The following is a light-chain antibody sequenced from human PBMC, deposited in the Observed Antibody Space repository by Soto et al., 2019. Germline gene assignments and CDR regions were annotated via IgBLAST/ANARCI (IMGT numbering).Light chain of an antibody. CDR2: GNS. Sequence: QSVLTQPPSVSGAPGQRVTISCTGSSSNIGAGYDVHWYQQLPGTAPKLLIYGNSNRPSGVPDRFSGSKSGTSASLAITGLQPEDEADYYCQSYDSSHVVFGGGTKLTVL. J-gene: IGLJ2*01. CDR1: SSNIGAGYD. V-gene: IGLV1-40*01. CDR3: QSYDSSHVV.